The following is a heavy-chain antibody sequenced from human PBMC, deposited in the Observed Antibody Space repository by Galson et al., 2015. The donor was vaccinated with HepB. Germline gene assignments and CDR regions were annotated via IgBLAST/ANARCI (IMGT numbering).Heavy chain of an antibody. V-gene: IGHV3-23*01. Sequence: SLRLSCAASGFTFSRYAMTWVRQAPGKGLEWVSSISGSGGSTYYADSVKGRFTISSDNSKNMLFLQLNSLRADDTAVYYCAKEGLGYHDSSGYHFPFGYYYYGMDVWGQGTTVTVPS. J-gene: IGHJ6*02. D-gene: IGHD3-22*01. CDR3: AKEGLGYHDSSGYHFPFGYYYYGMDV. CDR2: ISGSGGST. CDR1: GFTFSRYA.